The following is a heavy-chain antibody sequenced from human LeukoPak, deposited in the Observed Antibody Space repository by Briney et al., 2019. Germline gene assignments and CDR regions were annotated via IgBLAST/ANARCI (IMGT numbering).Heavy chain of an antibody. CDR1: GYIFTSFA. V-gene: IGHV1-3*01. CDR3: ARGSSGYPRYFDY. Sequence: GASVQVSSKASGYIFTSFAIHWVRQAPGQRLDWMGWINAGNGNTKYSQKFQGRVTITRDTSASTAYMELSSLRSEDTAVYYCARGSSGYPRYFDYWGQGTLVTVSS. CDR2: INAGNGNT. J-gene: IGHJ4*02. D-gene: IGHD3-22*01.